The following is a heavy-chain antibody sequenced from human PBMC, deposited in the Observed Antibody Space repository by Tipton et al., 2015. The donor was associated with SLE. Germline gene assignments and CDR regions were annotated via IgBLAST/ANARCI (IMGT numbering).Heavy chain of an antibody. J-gene: IGHJ3*02. CDR3: ARASPTYYYDRNDWGI. CDR2: ISSSSSTI. V-gene: IGHV3-48*01. CDR1: GFTFSSYS. Sequence: GSLRLSCAASGFTFSSYSMNWVRQAPGKGLEWVSYISSSSSTIYYADSVKGRFTISRDSAKNSLYLQMNSLRAEDTAVYYCARASPTYYYDRNDWGIWGQGTMVSVSS. D-gene: IGHD3-22*01.